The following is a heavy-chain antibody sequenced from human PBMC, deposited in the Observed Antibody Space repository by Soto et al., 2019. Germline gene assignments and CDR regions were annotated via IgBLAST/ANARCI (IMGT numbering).Heavy chain of an antibody. V-gene: IGHV1-8*01. J-gene: IGHJ6*02. CDR1: GYTFTSYD. D-gene: IGHD6-19*01. CDR2: MNPNSGNT. Sequence: ASVKVSCKASGYTFTSYDINWVRQATGQGLEWMGWMNPNSGNTGYALRFQGRITMTRNTSISTAYMELSNLRSDDTAVYYCASPMRVADTYYYYGMDVWGQGTTVTVSS. CDR3: ASPMRVADTYYYYGMDV.